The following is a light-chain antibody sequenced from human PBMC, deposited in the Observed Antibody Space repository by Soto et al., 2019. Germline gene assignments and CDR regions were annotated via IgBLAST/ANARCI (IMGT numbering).Light chain of an antibody. CDR2: AAS. V-gene: IGKV1-9*01. J-gene: IGKJ1*01. CDR3: QQLNISPRT. CDR1: QGISSY. Sequence: DIPLTQSPSFLSASVGDRVTITCRASQGISSYLAWYQQKPGKAPNLLIYAASTLQSGVPSRFSGSGSGTEFTLTISSLQPEDFATYYCQQLNISPRTFGQGTKVEVK.